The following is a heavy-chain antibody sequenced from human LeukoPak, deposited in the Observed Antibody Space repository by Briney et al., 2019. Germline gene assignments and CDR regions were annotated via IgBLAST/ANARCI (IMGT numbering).Heavy chain of an antibody. Sequence: PGGSLRLSCAASGFTFSSYSMNWVRQAPGKGLEWGSSISSSSSYIYYADSVKGRFTISRDNAKNSLYLQMNSLRAEDTAVYYCARASYSGSPDDDFDIWGQGTMVTVSS. J-gene: IGHJ3*02. V-gene: IGHV3-21*01. D-gene: IGHD1-26*01. CDR2: ISSSSSYI. CDR3: ARASYSGSPDDDFDI. CDR1: GFTFSSYS.